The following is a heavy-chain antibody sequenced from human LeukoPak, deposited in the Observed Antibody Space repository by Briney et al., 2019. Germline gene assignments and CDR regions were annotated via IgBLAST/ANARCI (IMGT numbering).Heavy chain of an antibody. CDR1: GFTFSTYA. V-gene: IGHV3-23*01. J-gene: IGHJ6*03. CDR2: VSGGSAGST. Sequence: GGSLRLSCAASGFTFSTYAMSWVRQAPGKGLEWVSSVSGGSAGSTYYADSVKGRFTISRDSSKNTLYLQMKSLRAEDTAVYYCAKEGYSRGYYSYYYMDVWGKGTTVTVSS. CDR3: AKEGYSRGYYSYYYMDV. D-gene: IGHD6-13*01.